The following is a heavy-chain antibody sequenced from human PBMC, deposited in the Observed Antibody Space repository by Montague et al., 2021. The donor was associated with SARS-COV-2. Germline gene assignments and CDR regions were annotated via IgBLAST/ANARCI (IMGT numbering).Heavy chain of an antibody. J-gene: IGHJ6*02. Sequence: SLRLSYAASGFTFSSYAMHWVRQAPGKGLEWVAVISYDGSNKYYADSVKGRFTISRDNSKNTLYLQMNSLRAEDTAVYYCARAASQLPASWDRAYYYYGMDVWGQGTTVTVSS. CDR3: ARAASQLPASWDRAYYYYGMDV. CDR2: ISYDGSNK. V-gene: IGHV3-30*04. D-gene: IGHD2-2*01. CDR1: GFTFSSYA.